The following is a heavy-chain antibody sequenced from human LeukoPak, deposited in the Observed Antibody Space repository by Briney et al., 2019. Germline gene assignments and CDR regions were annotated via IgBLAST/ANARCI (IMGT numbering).Heavy chain of an antibody. D-gene: IGHD2-2*01. CDR3: AKDLCSSTSCFSGAFDI. V-gene: IGHV3-30*02. CDR1: GFTFSSYG. Sequence: PGGSLRLSCAASGFTFSSYGMHWVRQAPGKGLEWVAIIWNDESNKYYADSVKGRFTISRDNSRNTLYLQMNSLRAEDTAVYYCAKDLCSSTSCFSGAFDIWGQGTMVTVSS. J-gene: IGHJ3*02. CDR2: IWNDESNK.